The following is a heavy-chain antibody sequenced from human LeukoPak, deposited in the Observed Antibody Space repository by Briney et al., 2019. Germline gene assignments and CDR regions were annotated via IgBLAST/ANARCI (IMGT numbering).Heavy chain of an antibody. CDR1: GFTFSSYA. Sequence: GRSLRLSCAASGFTFSSYALHWVRQAPGKGLEWVALISFDGSNKYYADSVKGRFTISRDNSKNTLYLQMNSLGAEDTAVYYCARGRASGYCSTTSCSNNWFDPWGQGTLVTVSS. CDR3: ARGRASGYCSTTSCSNNWFDP. J-gene: IGHJ5*02. CDR2: ISFDGSNK. D-gene: IGHD2-2*01. V-gene: IGHV3-30-3*01.